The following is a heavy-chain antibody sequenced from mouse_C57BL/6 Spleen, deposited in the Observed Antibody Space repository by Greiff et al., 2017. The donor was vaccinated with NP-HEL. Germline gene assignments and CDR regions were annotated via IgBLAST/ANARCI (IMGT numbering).Heavy chain of an antibody. J-gene: IGHJ4*01. CDR2: INPYNGGT. Sequence: VHVKQSGPVLVKPGASVKMSCKASGYTFTDYYMNWVKQSHGKSLEWIGVINPYNGGTSYNQKFKGKATLTVDKSSSTAYMELNSLTSEDSAVYYCARSGGIRYDYDAMDYWGQGTSGTVSS. D-gene: IGHD1-1*02. V-gene: IGHV1-19*01. CDR3: ARSGGIRYDYDAMDY. CDR1: GYTFTDYY.